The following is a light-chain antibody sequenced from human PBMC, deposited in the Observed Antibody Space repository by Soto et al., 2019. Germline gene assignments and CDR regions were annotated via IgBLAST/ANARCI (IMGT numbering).Light chain of an antibody. CDR2: EVT. J-gene: IGLJ1*01. V-gene: IGLV2-8*01. Sequence: QSALTQPPSASGSPGQSVTISCTGTSGDIGGYDYVSWYQQHPGKAHKLMIYEVTKRPLGVPDRFSGSKSGNTASLTVSGLQAEDEADYYCSSYAGSNNPYVFGTGTKVTVL. CDR3: SSYAGSNNPYV. CDR1: SGDIGGYDY.